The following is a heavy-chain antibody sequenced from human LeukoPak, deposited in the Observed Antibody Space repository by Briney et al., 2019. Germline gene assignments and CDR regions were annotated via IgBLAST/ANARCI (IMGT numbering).Heavy chain of an antibody. V-gene: IGHV4-34*01. CDR3: ARGRRCLDY. D-gene: IGHD2-2*01. CDR1: GGSFSGHY. CDR2: INHSGST. J-gene: IGHJ4*02. Sequence: ASETLSLTCAVYGGSFSGHYWSWIRQPPGKGLEWIGEINHSGSTNYNPSLKSRVTISVDTSKNQFSLKLSSVTAADTAVYYCARGRRCLDYWGQGTLVTVSS.